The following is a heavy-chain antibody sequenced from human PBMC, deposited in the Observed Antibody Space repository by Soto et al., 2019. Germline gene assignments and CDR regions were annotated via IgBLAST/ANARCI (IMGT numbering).Heavy chain of an antibody. CDR1: GFTFTTYA. V-gene: IGHV3-30*18. CDR2: ISYDGSNK. J-gene: IGHJ4*02. D-gene: IGHD3-3*01. CDR3: AKGRGRIWSGYLVDYFDY. Sequence: GGSLRLSCAASGFTFTTYAMHWVRQAPGKGLEWVAVISYDGSNKYYADSVKGRFTISRDNSKNTLYLQMNSLRAEDTAVYYCAKGRGRIWSGYLVDYFDYWGQGTLVTVSS.